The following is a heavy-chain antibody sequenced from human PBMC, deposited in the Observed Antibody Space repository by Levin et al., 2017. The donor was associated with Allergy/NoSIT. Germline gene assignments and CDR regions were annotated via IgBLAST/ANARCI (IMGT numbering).Heavy chain of an antibody. Sequence: TGGSLRLSCAASGFTFVKYGMHWVRQRPGKGLEWVAYVSYDGRNAYYAESVGGRFTISRDNVKDRRFLQLNSLRADDTAVYFCAKDPCSSATCYGSYYYFDGFDVWGRGTTVTVSS. CDR3: AKDPCSSATCYGSYYYFDGFDV. D-gene: IGHD2-2*01. V-gene: IGHV3-30*02. CDR1: GFTFVKYG. CDR2: VSYDGRNA. J-gene: IGHJ6*02.